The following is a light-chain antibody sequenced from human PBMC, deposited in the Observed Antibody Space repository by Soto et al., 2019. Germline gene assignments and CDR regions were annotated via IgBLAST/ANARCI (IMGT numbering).Light chain of an antibody. Sequence: IQMTQSPSSVSASVGDTVTITCRASQGISSWLAWYQQKPGKAPKLLIYGASRLQIGVPPRFSGSESGTDFTLTISSLQPEDSATYYCQQANSFPWTFGQGTKVEIK. CDR1: QGISSW. CDR2: GAS. CDR3: QQANSFPWT. J-gene: IGKJ1*01. V-gene: IGKV1-12*01.